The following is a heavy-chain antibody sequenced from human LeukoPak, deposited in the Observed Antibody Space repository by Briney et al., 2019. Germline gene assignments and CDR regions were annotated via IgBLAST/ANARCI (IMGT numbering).Heavy chain of an antibody. V-gene: IGHV3-11*01. CDR2: ISDDGHTK. D-gene: IGHD5-12*01. CDR3: ARAVTYGGYKVIAS. J-gene: IGHJ5*01. CDR1: RFVFTNYY. Sequence: GGSLRLSCVASRFVFTNYYMSWVRQTPGKGPDWIATISDDGHTKYSSDSAEGRFTISRDNAKDSVYLQMNSLRADDTAVYFCARAVTYGGYKVIASWGHGTLVTVSS.